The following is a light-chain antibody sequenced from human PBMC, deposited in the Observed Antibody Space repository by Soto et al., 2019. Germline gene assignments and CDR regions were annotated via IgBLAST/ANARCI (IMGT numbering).Light chain of an antibody. V-gene: IGKV1-8*01. CDR1: QGISSY. Sequence: MHMTQSPSSLSASTGDRVTITCRASQGISSYLSXYQQKPVKAPKLLIYAASTLQSGVPSRFSGTGSGTDFAITTSCLQSEDCATYYCQQYYSYPRTLGQGTKVAIK. CDR3: QQYYSYPRT. CDR2: AAS. J-gene: IGKJ1*01.